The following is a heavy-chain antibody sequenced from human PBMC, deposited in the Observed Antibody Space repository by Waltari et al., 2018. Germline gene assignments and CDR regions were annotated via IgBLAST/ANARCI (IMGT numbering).Heavy chain of an antibody. CDR1: GGSISSYY. CDR3: ALGDYDFWSGYSPFDY. D-gene: IGHD3-3*01. V-gene: IGHV4-59*01. Sequence: QVQLQESGPGLVKPSETLSLTCTVSGGSISSYYWSWIRQPPGKGLELIGYIYYSGSTNYNPSLKSRVTISVDTSKNQFSLKLSSVTAADTAVYYCALGDYDFWSGYSPFDYWGQGTLVTVSS. J-gene: IGHJ4*02. CDR2: IYYSGST.